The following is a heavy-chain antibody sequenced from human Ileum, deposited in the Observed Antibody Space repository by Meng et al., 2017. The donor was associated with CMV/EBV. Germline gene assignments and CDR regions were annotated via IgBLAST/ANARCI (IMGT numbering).Heavy chain of an antibody. J-gene: IGHJ4*02. Sequence: GESLKISCAASGFSLLSYSMNWVRQAPGKGLEWVSFISSSSGDRYYADSVKGRFTISRDNAKNSLYLQMDSLRDEDTALYYCAKDHQRHCTSTSCYGYQFDYWGQGSLVTVSS. CDR3: AKDHQRHCTSTSCYGYQFDY. V-gene: IGHV3-21*04. CDR1: GFSLLSYS. CDR2: ISSSSGDR. D-gene: IGHD2-2*01.